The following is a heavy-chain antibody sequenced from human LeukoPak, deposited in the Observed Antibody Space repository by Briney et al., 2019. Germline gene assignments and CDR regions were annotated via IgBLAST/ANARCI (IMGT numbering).Heavy chain of an antibody. CDR2: IKQDGSEK. V-gene: IGHV3-7*01. CDR3: ARDRADYGDYVPSYYFDY. CDR1: GFTFSSYW. D-gene: IGHD4-17*01. Sequence: GGSLRLSCAASGFTFSSYWMSWVRQAPGKGLEWVANIKQDGSEKYYVDSVKGRFTISRDNAKNSLYLQMNSLRAEDTAVYYCARDRADYGDYVPSYYFDYWGQGTLVTVSS. J-gene: IGHJ4*02.